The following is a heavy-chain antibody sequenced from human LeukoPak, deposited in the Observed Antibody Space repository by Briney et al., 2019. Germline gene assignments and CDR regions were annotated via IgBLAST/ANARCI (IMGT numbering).Heavy chain of an antibody. V-gene: IGHV3-21*01. CDR3: ASGIRERGFDY. D-gene: IGHD1-1*01. J-gene: IGHJ4*02. CDR2: ISPTGGAI. Sequence: PGGPLRLSCAASGFTFSTSAMNWVRQAPGRGLEWVSSISPTGGAIFYADSLRGRFTISRDNAKNSLYLQMNSLRAEDTALYFCASGIRERGFDYWGQGTLVTVSS. CDR1: GFTFSTSA.